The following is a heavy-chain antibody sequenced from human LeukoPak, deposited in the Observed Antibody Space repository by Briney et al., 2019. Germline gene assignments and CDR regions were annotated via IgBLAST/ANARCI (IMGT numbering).Heavy chain of an antibody. V-gene: IGHV1-69*17. J-gene: IGHJ6*02. CDR1: GGTFSSYA. D-gene: IGHD2-15*01. CDR2: IISIFGIA. CDR3: ASPYCSGGSCPYYDGMDV. Sequence: SVTVSCKASGGTFSSYAISWVRQAPGQGLEWIGWIISIFGIANYAQKYQGRVTITAGKSRRTANMELSSLRSEDTAVYYCASPYCSGGSCPYYDGMDVWGQGTRVTVSS.